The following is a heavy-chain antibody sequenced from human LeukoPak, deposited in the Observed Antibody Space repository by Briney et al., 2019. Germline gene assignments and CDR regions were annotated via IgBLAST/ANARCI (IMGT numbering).Heavy chain of an antibody. CDR1: GYTFTCYY. Sequence: GASVTVSCKASGYTFTCYYMHWVRQAPGQGLEWMGWINPNSGGTNYAQKFQGRVTMTRDTSISTAYMELSRLRSDDTAVYYYARAGYCSSTSCYAVGDFDYWGQGTLVTVSS. D-gene: IGHD2-2*03. J-gene: IGHJ4*02. CDR3: ARAGYCSSTSCYAVGDFDY. CDR2: INPNSGGT. V-gene: IGHV1-2*02.